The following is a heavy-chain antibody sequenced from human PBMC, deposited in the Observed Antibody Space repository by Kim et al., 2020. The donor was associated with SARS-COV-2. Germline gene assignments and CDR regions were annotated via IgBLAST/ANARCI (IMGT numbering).Heavy chain of an antibody. CDR3: AKSPHLVGATHYYYHYMDV. Sequence: GGSLRLSCAASGFTFSSYAMSWVRQAPGKGLEWVSAISGSGGSTYYADSVKGRFTISRDNSKNTLYLQMNSLRAEDTAVYYCAKSPHLVGATHYYYHYMDVWGKGTTVTVSS. J-gene: IGHJ6*03. CDR2: ISGSGGST. D-gene: IGHD1-26*01. CDR1: GFTFSSYA. V-gene: IGHV3-23*01.